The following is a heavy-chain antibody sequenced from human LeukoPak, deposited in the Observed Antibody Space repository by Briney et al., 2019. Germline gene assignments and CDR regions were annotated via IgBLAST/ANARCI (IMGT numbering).Heavy chain of an antibody. Sequence: GGSLRLSCAASGFTFSTYKMDWVRQAPGKELEWVSYISGRGSSTYYADSVKGRFTISRDNGKNSLYLQMNSLRVEDTAVYYCARGAAGGDFDYWGQGTLVPVSS. D-gene: IGHD6-13*01. CDR3: ARGAAGGDFDY. J-gene: IGHJ4*02. V-gene: IGHV3-48*03. CDR2: ISGRGSST. CDR1: GFTFSTYK.